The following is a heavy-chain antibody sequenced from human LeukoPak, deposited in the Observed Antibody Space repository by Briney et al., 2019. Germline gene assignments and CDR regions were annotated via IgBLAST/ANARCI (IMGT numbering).Heavy chain of an antibody. CDR1: GXIFSSTA. J-gene: IGHJ4*02. CDR3: ARLGYSSSSDY. CDR2: ISSSSSNI. Sequence: GGSLRLSCAASGXIFSSTAMHWVRQAPGKGLESVSSISSSSSNIYYADSVKGRFTISRDNAKNSLYPQMNSLTAEDTAVYYCARLGYSSSSDYWGQGTLVTVSS. D-gene: IGHD6-13*01. V-gene: IGHV3-21*01.